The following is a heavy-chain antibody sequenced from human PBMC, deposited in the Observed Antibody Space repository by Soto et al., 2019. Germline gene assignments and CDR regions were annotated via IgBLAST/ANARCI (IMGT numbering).Heavy chain of an antibody. CDR2: IYFSGSA. CDR3: AKSSVRGIKHS. V-gene: IGHV4-31*03. D-gene: IGHD3-10*01. Sequence: QVQLQESGPGLVKPSQTLSLTCTVSGDSLSRGGYYWSWIRQHPGKGLEWIGYIYFSGSAYYNPSLKSRVTMSIDTSKNQFSLRLTPLTAADTAVYYCAKSSVRGIKHSWGQGTLAIVSS. J-gene: IGHJ4*02. CDR1: GDSLSRGGYY.